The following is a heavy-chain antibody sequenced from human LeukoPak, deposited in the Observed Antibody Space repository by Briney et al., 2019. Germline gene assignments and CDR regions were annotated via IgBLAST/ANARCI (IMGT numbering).Heavy chain of an antibody. CDR1: GASISSYY. D-gene: IGHD6-13*01. CDR3: ARVGHRVAACTYDW. V-gene: IGHV4-59*08. CDR2: ISYSGSP. J-gene: IGHJ4*02. Sequence: SETLSLTCTVSGASISSYYWSWIRQPPGKGLEWIGYISYSGSPNYNPSLESRVTISADTSKNQFSLNLSSVTAADTAVYYCARVGHRVAACTYDWWGQGTLVTVSS.